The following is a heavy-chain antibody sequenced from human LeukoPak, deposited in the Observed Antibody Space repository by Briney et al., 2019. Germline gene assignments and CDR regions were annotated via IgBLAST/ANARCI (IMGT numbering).Heavy chain of an antibody. V-gene: IGHV1-8*01. CDR1: GYTFTSYD. D-gene: IGHD3-10*01. Sequence: ASVKVSCKASGYTFTSYDINWVRQATGQGLEWMGWLNPNGGNTGYAQKFQGRVTMTRNTSISTAYMELSSLRSEDTAIYYCARGGGSENYYAPWYFDYWGQGSLVTVSS. J-gene: IGHJ4*02. CDR2: LNPNGGNT. CDR3: ARGGGSENYYAPWYFDY.